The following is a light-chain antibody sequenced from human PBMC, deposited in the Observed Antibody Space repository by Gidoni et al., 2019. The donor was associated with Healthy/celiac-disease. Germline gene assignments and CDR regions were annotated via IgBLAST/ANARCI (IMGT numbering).Light chain of an antibody. CDR1: QSVSSSY. Sequence: ELVLTQSPGTLSLSPGERATLSCRASQSVSSSYLAWYQQKPGQAPRLLIYGASSRATGIPARFSGSGSGTDFTLTIIRLEPEDFAVYYCQQYGSSPLWTFGQGTKVEIK. CDR3: QQYGSSPLWT. J-gene: IGKJ1*01. V-gene: IGKV3-20*01. CDR2: GAS.